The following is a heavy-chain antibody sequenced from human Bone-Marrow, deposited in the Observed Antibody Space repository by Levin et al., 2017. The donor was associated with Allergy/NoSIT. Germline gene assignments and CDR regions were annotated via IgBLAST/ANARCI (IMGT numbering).Heavy chain of an antibody. CDR2: ISGSGGST. D-gene: IGHD2-15*01. J-gene: IGHJ4*02. CDR1: GFPFRSCA. CDR3: AKDPDLYCSGGTCYLDY. Sequence: LSLTCAASGFPFRSCAMSWVRPAPGKGLEFVSAISGSGGSTYYADSVKGRFTISRDNSKDNLYLQMHSLRAEDTAVYYCAKDPDLYCSGGTCYLDYWGQGTLVTVSS. V-gene: IGHV3-23*01.